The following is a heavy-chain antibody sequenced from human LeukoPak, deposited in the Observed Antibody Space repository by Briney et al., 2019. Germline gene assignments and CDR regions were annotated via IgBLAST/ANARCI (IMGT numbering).Heavy chain of an antibody. CDR3: ARTTTSYYYYMDV. V-gene: IGHV4-59*08. CDR1: GGSVSSYY. J-gene: IGHJ6*03. CDR2: IYYSGST. Sequence: SETLSLTCTVSGGSVSSYYWSWIRQPPGKGLEWIGYIYYSGSTNYNPSLKSRVTISIDTSKSQFSLKLTSVTAADTAVYYCARTTTSYYYYMDVWGKGPTVTVSS. D-gene: IGHD1-1*01.